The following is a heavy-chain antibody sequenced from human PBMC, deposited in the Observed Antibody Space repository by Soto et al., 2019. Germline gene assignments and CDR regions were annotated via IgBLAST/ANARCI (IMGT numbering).Heavy chain of an antibody. Sequence: GASVKVSCKASGYTFTSYAMHWVRQAPGQRLEWMGWINAGNGNTKYSQKFQGRVTITRDTSASTAYMELSSLRSDDTAVYYCASDAQYYYDSSAHLRYFDYWGQGTLVTVSS. D-gene: IGHD3-22*01. J-gene: IGHJ4*02. V-gene: IGHV1-3*01. CDR3: ASDAQYYYDSSAHLRYFDY. CDR1: GYTFTSYA. CDR2: INAGNGNT.